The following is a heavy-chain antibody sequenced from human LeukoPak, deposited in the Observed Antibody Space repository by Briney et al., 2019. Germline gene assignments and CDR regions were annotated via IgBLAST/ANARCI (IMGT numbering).Heavy chain of an antibody. J-gene: IGHJ4*02. CDR2: IYYSGST. CDR3: ARAVVVVAATRFDY. CDR1: GGSISSYY. Sequence: KTSETLSLTCTVSGGSISSYYWSWIRQPPGKGLEWIGYIYYSGSTNYNPSLKSRVTISVDTSKNQFSLKLSPVTAADTAVYYCARAVVVVAATRFDYWGQGTLVTVSS. V-gene: IGHV4-59*01. D-gene: IGHD2-15*01.